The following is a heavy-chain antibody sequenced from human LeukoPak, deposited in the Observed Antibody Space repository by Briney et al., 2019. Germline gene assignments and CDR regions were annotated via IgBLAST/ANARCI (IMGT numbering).Heavy chain of an antibody. D-gene: IGHD1-26*01. CDR1: GFTFSIYW. CDR3: ARVQLGVGADG. V-gene: IGHV3-74*01. J-gene: IGHJ4*02. Sequence: GGSLRLSCAASGFTFSIYWMQWVRQAPGRGLVWVSRINSDGSFTTYADSVKGRFTISRDNAKNMLYLQMNSLRAEDTAVYYCARVQLGVGADGWGQGTLVTVSS. CDR2: INSDGSFT.